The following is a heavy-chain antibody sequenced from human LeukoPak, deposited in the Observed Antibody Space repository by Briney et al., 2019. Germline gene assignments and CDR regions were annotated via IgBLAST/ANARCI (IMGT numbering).Heavy chain of an antibody. D-gene: IGHD6-13*01. CDR3: ARFDGPDSSSWYWFDY. Sequence: PSETLSLTCAVYGGSFSGYYWSWIRQPPGKGLEWIGEINHSGSTNYNPSLKSRVTISVDTSKNQFSLKLSSVTAADTAVYYCARFDGPDSSSWYWFDYWGQGTLVTVSS. J-gene: IGHJ4*02. CDR2: INHSGST. V-gene: IGHV4-34*01. CDR1: GGSFSGYY.